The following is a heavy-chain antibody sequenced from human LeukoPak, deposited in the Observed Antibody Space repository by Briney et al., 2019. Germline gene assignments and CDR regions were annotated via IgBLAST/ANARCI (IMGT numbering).Heavy chain of an antibody. CDR1: GFTFSSYR. J-gene: IGHJ6*02. V-gene: IGHV3-30*18. Sequence: GSLRLSCAASGFTFSSYRMHWVRQAPSKGLEWVAVISYDGTNKYYADSVKGRFTISRDNSKNTLYLQMNSLRAEDTAVYYCAKDRNGMDVWGQGTTVTVSS. CDR2: ISYDGTNK. CDR3: AKDRNGMDV.